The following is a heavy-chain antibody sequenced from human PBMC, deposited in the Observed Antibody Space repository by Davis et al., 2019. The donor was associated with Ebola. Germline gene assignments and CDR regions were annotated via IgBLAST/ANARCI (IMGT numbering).Heavy chain of an antibody. V-gene: IGHV1-3*01. D-gene: IGHD4-17*01. J-gene: IGHJ4*02. CDR1: GYTFTAYS. CDR3: ARAYGDYGLDY. Sequence: ASVKVSCKASGYTFTAYSLHWVRQAPGQRLEWMGWINGGNGNTYYSQNFQGRVSITRDTSASTTYMELHSLRSEDTAVYYCARAYGDYGLDYWGQGTLVTVSS. CDR2: INGGNGNT.